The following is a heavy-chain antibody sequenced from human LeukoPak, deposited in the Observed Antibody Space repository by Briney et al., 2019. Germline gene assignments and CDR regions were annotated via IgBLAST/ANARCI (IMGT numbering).Heavy chain of an antibody. CDR1: GFTFSSYA. D-gene: IGHD3-22*01. J-gene: IGHJ1*01. V-gene: IGHV3-30*01. CDR2: ISYDGSNK. Sequence: PGGSLRLSCAASGFTFSSYAMHWVRQAPGKGLEWVAVISYDGSNKYYADSVKGRFTISRDNSKNTLYLQMNSLRAEDTAVYYCARSPTYYYDSSGYSGYFQHWGQGTLVTVSS. CDR3: ARSPTYYYDSSGYSGYFQH.